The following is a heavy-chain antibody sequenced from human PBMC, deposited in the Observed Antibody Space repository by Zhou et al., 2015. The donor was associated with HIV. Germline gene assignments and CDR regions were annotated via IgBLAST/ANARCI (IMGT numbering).Heavy chain of an antibody. CDR2: IGVVDDT. CDR1: GFTFSNYD. D-gene: IGHD6-6*01. Sequence: EVQLVESGGRLGTAWGGSLRLSCAASGFTFSNYDIHWVRQATGKGLEWVSGIGVVDDTYYSDSVKGRFTISRENAKNSLYLQMNSLRAGDTAVYYCARLGAGQSSSPERGMDVWGQGTTVTVSS. J-gene: IGHJ6*02. V-gene: IGHV3-13*01. CDR3: ARLGAGQSSSPERGMDV.